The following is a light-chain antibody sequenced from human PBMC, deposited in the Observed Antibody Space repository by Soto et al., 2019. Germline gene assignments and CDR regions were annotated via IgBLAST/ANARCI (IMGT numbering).Light chain of an antibody. CDR2: KAS. CDR3: QQDNSYSWT. Sequence: DIQMTQSPSTLSASVGDRVTITCRASQSISSWLAWYQQKPGKAPKLLIYKASSLESGVPSRFSGSGSGTEFTLTISSLQPDDFATYYCQQDNSYSWTFGQGNKVEIK. J-gene: IGKJ1*01. V-gene: IGKV1-5*03. CDR1: QSISSW.